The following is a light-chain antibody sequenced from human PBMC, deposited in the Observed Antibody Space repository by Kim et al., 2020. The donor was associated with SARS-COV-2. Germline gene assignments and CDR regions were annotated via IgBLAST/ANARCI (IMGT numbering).Light chain of an antibody. J-gene: IGLJ2*01. CDR3: QAWDSSTA. Sequence: VSVSPGQTARITCSGDKLGDKYACWYQQKPGQSPVLVIYQDSKRPSGIPERFSGSNSGNTATLTISGTQAMDEADYYCQAWDSSTAFGGGTQLTVL. V-gene: IGLV3-1*01. CDR2: QDS. CDR1: KLGDKY.